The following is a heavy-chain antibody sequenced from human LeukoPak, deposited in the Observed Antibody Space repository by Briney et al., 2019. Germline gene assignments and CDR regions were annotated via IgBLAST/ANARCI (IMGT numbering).Heavy chain of an antibody. CDR1: GFTFSNYA. CDR3: ARDNFIAAAATFGDY. D-gene: IGHD6-13*01. CDR2: ISYDGNNK. Sequence: GRSLRLSCAASGFTFSNYAMHWVRQAPGKGLEWVAVISYDGNNKYYADSVKGRFTISRDNSKNTLYLQMNSLRADDTAVYYCARDNFIAAAATFGDYWGQGTLVTVSS. V-gene: IGHV3-30-3*01. J-gene: IGHJ4*02.